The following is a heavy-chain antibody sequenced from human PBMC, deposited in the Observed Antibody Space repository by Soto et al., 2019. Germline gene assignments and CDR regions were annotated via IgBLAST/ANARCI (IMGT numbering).Heavy chain of an antibody. D-gene: IGHD7-27*01. Sequence: SETLSLTCSFSVGSVRTGSYHCSWIRQPPGKGLEWIGFIPNNGSPDYNPSLKSRVVVSIDRSKNQFSLKVNSVTAADTAVYFCARIGWGGESWGQGTLVTVSS. CDR2: IPNNGSP. CDR1: VGSVRTGSYH. V-gene: IGHV4-61*01. CDR3: ARIGWGGES. J-gene: IGHJ5*02.